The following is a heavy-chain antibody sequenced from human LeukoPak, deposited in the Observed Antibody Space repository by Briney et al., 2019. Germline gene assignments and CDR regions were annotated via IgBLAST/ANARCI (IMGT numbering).Heavy chain of an antibody. V-gene: IGHV4-59*01. D-gene: IGHD6-6*01. CDR2: IYYSGST. Sequence: ASETLSLTCTVSGGSIRTYYWSWIRQPPGKGLEWIGYIYYSGSTNYNPSLKSRVTISVDTSKNQFALKLNSVSAADTAVYYCARRRSDLSSSSPRNWFDPWGQGTLVTVSS. J-gene: IGHJ5*02. CDR3: ARRRSDLSSSSPRNWFDP. CDR1: GGSIRTYY.